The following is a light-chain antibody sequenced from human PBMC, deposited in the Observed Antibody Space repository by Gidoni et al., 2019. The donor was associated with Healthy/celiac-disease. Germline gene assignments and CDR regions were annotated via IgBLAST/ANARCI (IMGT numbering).Light chain of an antibody. V-gene: IGKV3-20*01. CDR1: QSVSSSY. J-gene: IGKJ3*01. CDR2: GAS. Sequence: EIVLTQSPGTLSVSPGDRATLSCRASQSVSSSYLAWYQQKPGQAPRLLIYGASIRATGIPDRFSGSGSGTDFTLTISRLESEDFAVYYCQQYGSSPLFTFGPGTKVDIK. CDR3: QQYGSSPLFT.